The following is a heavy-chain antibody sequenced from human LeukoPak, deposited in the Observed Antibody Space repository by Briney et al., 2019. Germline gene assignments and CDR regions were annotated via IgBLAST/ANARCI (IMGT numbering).Heavy chain of an antibody. CDR2: MNPNSGNT. Sequence: ASVKVSCKASGYTFTSYDINWVRQATGQGLEWMGWMNPNSGNTGYARKFQGRVTMTRNTSISTAYMELSSPRSEDTAVYYCARGLRWAVADFFDYWGQGTLVTVSS. V-gene: IGHV1-8*01. CDR1: GYTFTSYD. CDR3: ARGLRWAVADFFDY. J-gene: IGHJ4*02. D-gene: IGHD6-19*01.